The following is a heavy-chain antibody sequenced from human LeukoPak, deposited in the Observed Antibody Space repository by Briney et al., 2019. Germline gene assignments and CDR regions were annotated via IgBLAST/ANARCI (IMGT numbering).Heavy chain of an antibody. CDR3: ANEGDYVWGSYRRLYFDH. CDR1: GNSVNGYY. V-gene: IGHV1-2*02. Sequence: ASVKVSCKASGNSVNGYYIHWVRQAPGQGLEWMGWINPNSGGTNYAPKFQGRVTMTRDTSISTAYMELTTVTSDDTAVYYCANEGDYVWGSYRRLYFDHWGQGTLVTVSS. CDR2: INPNSGGT. J-gene: IGHJ4*02. D-gene: IGHD3-16*02.